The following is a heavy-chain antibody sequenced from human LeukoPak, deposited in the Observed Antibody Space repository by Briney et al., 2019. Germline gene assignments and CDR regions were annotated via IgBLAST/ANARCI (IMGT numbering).Heavy chain of an antibody. D-gene: IGHD3-22*01. J-gene: IGHJ4*02. CDR1: GFTFSSYS. CDR3: AKGSYYDSSGSFYFDY. V-gene: IGHV3-23*01. CDR2: ISGSGDNT. Sequence: GGSLRLSCAASGFTFSSYSMNWVRQAPGKGLEWVSGISGSGDNTYYADSVKGRFTISRDNSNNTLYVQVNSLGTEDTAAYYCAKGSYYDSSGSFYFDYWGQGTLVTVSS.